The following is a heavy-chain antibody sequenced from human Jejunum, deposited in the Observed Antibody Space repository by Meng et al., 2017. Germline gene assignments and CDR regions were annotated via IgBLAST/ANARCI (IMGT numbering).Heavy chain of an antibody. D-gene: IGHD3-10*01. CDR1: GFTFNSYA. CDR2: ISNSGGST. Sequence: GESLKISCVAAGFTFNSYALSWVRQAPGKGLEWISTISNSGGSTYYADSVKGRFTISRDNSKNTLYLQVNGLRAEDTAVYHCATHPKDITVVRGVTIGDYWGQGKRVNGAS. J-gene: IGHJ4*02. CDR3: ATHPKDITVVRGVTIGDY. V-gene: IGHV3-23*01.